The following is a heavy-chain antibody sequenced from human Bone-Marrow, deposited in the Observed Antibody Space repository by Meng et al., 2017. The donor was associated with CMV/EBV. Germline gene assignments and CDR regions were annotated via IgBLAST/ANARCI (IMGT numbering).Heavy chain of an antibody. J-gene: IGHJ6*02. CDR2: ISAYNGNT. CDR3: ARDSLQPSYYYYGMDV. V-gene: IGHV1-18*01. CDR1: GYTFTSYG. D-gene: IGHD1-1*01. Sequence: ASVKVSCKASGYTFTSYGISWVRQAPGQGLEWMGWISAYNGNTKYAQKLQGRVTMTTDTSASTAYMELKSLRSDDTAVYYCARDSLQPSYYYYGMDVWGQGTTVTVPS.